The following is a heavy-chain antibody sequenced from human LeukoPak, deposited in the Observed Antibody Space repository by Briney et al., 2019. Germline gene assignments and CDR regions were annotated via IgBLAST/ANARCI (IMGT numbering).Heavy chain of an antibody. V-gene: IGHV4-59*08. CDR1: GVAISIYY. CDR2: IYYSGST. CDR3: ARVTKVGGIDAVDI. D-gene: IGHD4-17*01. J-gene: IGHJ3*02. Sequence: SGTLSLSCTVSGVAISIYYWSCSRQPPGEGLECIGSIYYSGSTNHSPSLKSRVTISVDASKNQFSLKLSSVTAADTAVYYCARVTKVGGIDAVDICRQGTMVAASS.